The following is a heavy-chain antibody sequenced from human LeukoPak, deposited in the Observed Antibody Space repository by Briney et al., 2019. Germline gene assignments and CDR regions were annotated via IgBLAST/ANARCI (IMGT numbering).Heavy chain of an antibody. CDR1: GGSISSYY. J-gene: IGHJ4*02. CDR3: ARERTIFGVVTTFDY. CDR2: IYYSGST. D-gene: IGHD3-3*01. Sequence: PSETLSLTCSVSGGSISSYYWSWIRQPPGKGLEWIGYIYYSGSTNYNPSLKSRVTISVDTSKNQFSLKLSSVTAADTAVYYCARERTIFGVVTTFDYWGQGTLVTVSS. V-gene: IGHV4-59*12.